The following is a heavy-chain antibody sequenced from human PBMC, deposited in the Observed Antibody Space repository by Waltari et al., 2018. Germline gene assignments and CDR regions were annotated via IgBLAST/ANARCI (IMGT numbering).Heavy chain of an antibody. CDR1: GYTFTSYA. Sequence: QVQLVQSGAEVKKPGASVKVSCKASGYTFTSYAMHWVRQAPGQRLEWMGWINAGNGNTKYSQKFQGRVTMTRDTSASTAYMELSSLRSEDTAVYYCARALGVYCSGGSCYFDYWGQGTLVTVSS. CDR2: INAGNGNT. CDR3: ARALGVYCSGGSCYFDY. D-gene: IGHD2-15*01. V-gene: IGHV1-3*01. J-gene: IGHJ4*02.